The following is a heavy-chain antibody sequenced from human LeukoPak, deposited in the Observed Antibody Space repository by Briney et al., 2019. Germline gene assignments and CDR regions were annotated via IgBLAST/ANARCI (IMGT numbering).Heavy chain of an antibody. CDR3: ARSFLGDWYFDL. V-gene: IGHV4-59*07. J-gene: IGHJ2*01. CDR1: GGSLSSYY. CDR2: IYYSGST. D-gene: IGHD1-26*01. Sequence: SDTLSLTCTVSGGSLSSYYWSWIRQPPRMGLEWIGCIYYSGSTNYNPSLKSRVTISVDTSKDQFSLRLTSVTAADTAVYYCARSFLGDWYFDLWGRGTLVAVSS.